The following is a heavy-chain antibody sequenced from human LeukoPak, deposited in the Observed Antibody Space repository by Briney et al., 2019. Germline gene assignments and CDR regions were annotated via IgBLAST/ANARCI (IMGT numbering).Heavy chain of an antibody. Sequence: PSETLSLTRTVSGGLINRIEYYWGWVRQSPVKGLEGLGHIHHTGTTFYSPHLNNRLSVSVASSKNQFSLTLNSVTAADTAVYYCASVSVWELATHTGGSFDFWGRGILVTVSS. D-gene: IGHD5-24*01. V-gene: IGHV4-30-4*01. CDR3: ASVSVWELATHTGGSFDF. CDR1: GGLINRIEYY. J-gene: IGHJ4*02. CDR2: IHHTGTT.